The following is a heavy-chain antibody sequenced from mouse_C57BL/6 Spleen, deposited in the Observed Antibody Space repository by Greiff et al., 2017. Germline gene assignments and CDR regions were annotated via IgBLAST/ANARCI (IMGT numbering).Heavy chain of an antibody. CDR1: GYTFTSYW. D-gene: IGHD2-3*01. J-gene: IGHJ3*01. CDR3: ARWNDGYYSWFAY. CDR2: IYPGSGST. V-gene: IGHV1-55*01. Sequence: QVQLQQPGAELVKPGASVKMSCKASGYTFTSYWITWVKQRPGQGLAWIGDIYPGSGSTNYNEKFKSKATLTVDTSSSTAYMQLSSLTSEDSAVYYCARWNDGYYSWFAYWGQGTLVTVSA.